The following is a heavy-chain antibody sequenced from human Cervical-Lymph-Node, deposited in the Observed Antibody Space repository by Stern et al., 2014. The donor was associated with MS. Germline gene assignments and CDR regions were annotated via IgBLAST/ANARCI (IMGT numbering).Heavy chain of an antibody. J-gene: IGHJ5*02. D-gene: IGHD2-2*01. CDR2: IYYSGST. CDR1: GGSISSGDYS. Sequence: QLQLQESGPGLVKPSQTLSLTCTVSGGSISSGDYSWSWIRQPPGKGLAWLGYIYYSGSTYYNPSLKSRVTISVDTSKNQFSLKLSSVTAADTAVYYCASANCSSTSCPNWFDPWGQGTLVTVSS. CDR3: ASANCSSTSCPNWFDP. V-gene: IGHV4-30-4*01.